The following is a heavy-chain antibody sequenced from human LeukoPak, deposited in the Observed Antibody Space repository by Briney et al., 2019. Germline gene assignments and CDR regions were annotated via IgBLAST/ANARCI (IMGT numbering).Heavy chain of an antibody. CDR2: IKQDGGET. CDR1: GFSFSSSW. J-gene: IGHJ4*02. CDR3: VRGKIKPSL. V-gene: IGHV3-7*01. Sequence: GGSLRLSCAASGFSFSSSWMNWVRPAPGKGLEWVASIKQDGGETYYVDSVKGRFSISTDNAKKSLYLQMNSLRAEDTAVYYCVRGKIKPSLWGKGPLVTVSS.